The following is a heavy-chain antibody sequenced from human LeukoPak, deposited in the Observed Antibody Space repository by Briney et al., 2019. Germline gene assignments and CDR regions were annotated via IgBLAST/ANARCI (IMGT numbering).Heavy chain of an antibody. CDR1: GYTLTELS. CDR3: ATLEGYYGSGSYYNV. CDR2: FDPEDGET. Sequence: ASVKVSCKVSGYTLTELSMHWVRQAPGKGLEWMGGFDPEDGETIYAQKFQGRVTMTEDTSTDTAYMELSSLRSEDTAVYYCATLEGYYGSGSYYNVWGQGTLVTVSS. D-gene: IGHD3-10*01. J-gene: IGHJ4*02. V-gene: IGHV1-24*01.